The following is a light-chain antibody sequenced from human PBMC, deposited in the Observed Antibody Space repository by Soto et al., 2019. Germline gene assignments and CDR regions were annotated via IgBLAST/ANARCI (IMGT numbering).Light chain of an antibody. J-gene: IGKJ4*01. CDR2: GAS. CDR3: QQYGSSPLT. V-gene: IGKV3-20*01. Sequence: EIVVTQSPGTLSLSPGERATLSCRASQSVSSSYLAWYQQRPGQAPRLLIYGASSRATGIPDRFSGSGSGTDFTLTISRLEPEDFAVYYCQQYGSSPLTFGGGTKVDI. CDR1: QSVSSSY.